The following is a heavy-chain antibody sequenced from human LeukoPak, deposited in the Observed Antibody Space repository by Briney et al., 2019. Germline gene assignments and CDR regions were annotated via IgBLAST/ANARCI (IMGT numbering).Heavy chain of an antibody. Sequence: PGGSLRLSCAASGFTVSNNYMSWVRQAPGKGLEWVSVIYSGGTTYYADSVKGRFTISRDNSKNTLYLQMNSLRAEDTAVYYCAKDAPVNIVVVPAANSWGQGTLVTVSS. CDR1: GFTVSNNY. CDR3: AKDAPVNIVVVPAANS. J-gene: IGHJ4*02. CDR2: IYSGGTT. V-gene: IGHV3-53*01. D-gene: IGHD2-2*01.